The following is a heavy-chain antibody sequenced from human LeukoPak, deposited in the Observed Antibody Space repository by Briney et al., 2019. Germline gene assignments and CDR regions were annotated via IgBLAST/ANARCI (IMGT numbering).Heavy chain of an antibody. Sequence: GGSLRLSCAAAGFTFSSYGMHWVRQAPGKGLEWVAFIRYDGSNKYYADSVKGRFTISKDNSKNTLYLQMNSLRAGDTAVYYCAKGSKLVVITRDHYMAVWGKGTTVTISS. CDR3: AKGSKLVVITRDHYMAV. D-gene: IGHD3-22*01. V-gene: IGHV3-30*02. CDR2: IRYDGSNK. CDR1: GFTFSSYG. J-gene: IGHJ6*03.